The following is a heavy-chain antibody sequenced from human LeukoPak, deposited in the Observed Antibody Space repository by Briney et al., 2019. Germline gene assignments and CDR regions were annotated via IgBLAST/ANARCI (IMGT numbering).Heavy chain of an antibody. CDR3: ARGDAFSGDH. V-gene: IGHV3-7*04. CDR2: IHPEGNVK. J-gene: IGHJ4*02. Sequence: PGGSLRLSCAVSGFTFSNFWMSWVRQAPGRGLEWVANIHPEGNVKYHVGSVEGRFVISRDNTKNLLFLQMSGLRVEDTALYYCARGDAFSGDHWGQGTLVTVSS. CDR1: GFTFSNFW.